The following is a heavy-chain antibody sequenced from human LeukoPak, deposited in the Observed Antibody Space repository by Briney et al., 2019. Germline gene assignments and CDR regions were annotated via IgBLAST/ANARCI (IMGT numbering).Heavy chain of an antibody. CDR2: IHYSGST. D-gene: IGHD4-17*01. J-gene: IGHJ4*02. V-gene: IGHV4-59*01. CDR1: DGSMSGYY. Sequence: SETLSLTCTVSDGSMSGYYWSWIRQPPGKGLEWIGYIHYSGSTYYNPSLKSRVTISVDTSTNQFSLNLSSVTAADTAVYYCARDQGSGDANFDYWGQGTLVTVSS. CDR3: ARDQGSGDANFDY.